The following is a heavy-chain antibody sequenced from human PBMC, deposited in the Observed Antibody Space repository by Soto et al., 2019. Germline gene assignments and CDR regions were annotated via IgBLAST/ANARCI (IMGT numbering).Heavy chain of an antibody. D-gene: IGHD1-26*01. CDR3: ASRTYTGSYYEGNWFDP. J-gene: IGHJ5*02. V-gene: IGHV1-69*13. CDR1: GGTFSSYA. CDR2: IIPIFGTA. Sequence: EASVKVSCKASGGTFSSYAISWVRQAPGQGLEWMGGIIPIFGTANYAQTFQGRVTINADESTSTAYMELRSLRSEDTAVYYCASRTYTGSYYEGNWFDPWGQGTLVTVS.